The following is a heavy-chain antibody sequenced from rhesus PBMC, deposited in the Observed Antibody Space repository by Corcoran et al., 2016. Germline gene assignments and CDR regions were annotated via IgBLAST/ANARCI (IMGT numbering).Heavy chain of an antibody. CDR2: ITYSGST. D-gene: IGHD3-34*01. CDR3: ARKVDWGDYYDY. J-gene: IGHJ4*01. CDR1: GYSISGYY. Sequence: QVQLQESGPGLVKPSETLSLTCAVSGYSISGYYWSWICQAPGKGLDWIGYITYSGSTSYNPSLKSRVTISRDTSKNQFSLKLSSVTAADTAVYYCARKVDWGDYYDYWGQGVLVTVSS. V-gene: IGHV4-122*02.